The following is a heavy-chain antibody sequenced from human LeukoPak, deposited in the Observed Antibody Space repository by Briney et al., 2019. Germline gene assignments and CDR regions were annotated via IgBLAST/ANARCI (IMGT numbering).Heavy chain of an antibody. CDR1: GFTVSSNY. V-gene: IGHV3-66*02. CDR3: ARDSTYYYDSGSSGPHYFDN. Sequence: GGSLRLSCAASGFTVSSNYMSWVRQAPGKGLEWVSVIYSGGSTYYADSVKGRFTISRDNSKNTLYLQLNSLRAEDTAVYYCARDSTYYYDSGSSGPHYFDNWGQGTLVTVSS. J-gene: IGHJ4*02. D-gene: IGHD3-10*01. CDR2: IYSGGST.